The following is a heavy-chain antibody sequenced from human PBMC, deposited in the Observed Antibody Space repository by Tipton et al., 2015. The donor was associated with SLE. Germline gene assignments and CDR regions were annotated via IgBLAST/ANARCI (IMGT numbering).Heavy chain of an antibody. D-gene: IGHD1-26*01. CDR2: FYSDTGT. J-gene: IGHJ3*01. CDR3: AKDLRGNIGFDV. V-gene: IGHV3-23*03. CDR1: GFNFTKYR. Sequence: GSLRLSCVGSGFNFTKYRMSWIRQAPGKGLEWVSIFYSDTGTNYADSVKGRFTFSRDNSKNTLYLQMNSLRAEDTAVYYCAKDLRGNIGFDVWGQGTMVTVSS.